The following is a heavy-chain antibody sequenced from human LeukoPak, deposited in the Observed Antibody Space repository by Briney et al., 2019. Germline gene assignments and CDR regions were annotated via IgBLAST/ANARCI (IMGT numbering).Heavy chain of an antibody. CDR2: IYYSGST. CDR1: GGSITSGGYY. D-gene: IGHD5-18*01. Sequence: PSQTLSLTCIVSGGSITSGGYYWSWIRQHPGKGLEWIGYIYYSGSTYYNPSLTSQVTMSVDTSKNQFSLKLSSVTAADTAVYYCARRGYSYAYFDYWGQGTLVTVSS. V-gene: IGHV4-31*01. CDR3: ARRGYSYAYFDY. J-gene: IGHJ4*02.